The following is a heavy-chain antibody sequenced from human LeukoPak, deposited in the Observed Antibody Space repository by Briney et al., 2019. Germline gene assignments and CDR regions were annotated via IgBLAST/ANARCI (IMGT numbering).Heavy chain of an antibody. Sequence: SVKVSCKASGGTFSSYAISWVRQAPGQGLEWMGGIIPIFGTANYAQKFQGRVTITADESTSTAYMELSRLRSEDTAVYYCARGTVGARGFFDYWGQGTLVTVSS. CDR3: ARGTVGARGFFDY. J-gene: IGHJ4*02. D-gene: IGHD1-26*01. CDR1: GGTFSSYA. V-gene: IGHV1-69*13. CDR2: IIPIFGTA.